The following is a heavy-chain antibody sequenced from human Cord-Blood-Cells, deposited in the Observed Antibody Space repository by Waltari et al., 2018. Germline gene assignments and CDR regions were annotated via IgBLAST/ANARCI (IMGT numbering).Heavy chain of an antibody. V-gene: IGHV4-39*01. J-gene: IGHJ3*02. D-gene: IGHD5-18*01. CDR3: ARDADTAMVHDALDI. CDR2: IYYRWCT. CDR1: GGSISSSSYY. Sequence: QLQLQESGPGLVKPSETLSLTCTVSGGSISSSSYYWGWIRQPPGKGLEWIGGIYYRWCTYDNRSHIGRFTVSVDTAKNQFSLKLSSVTAADTAVYYCARDADTAMVHDALDIWGQGTMVTVSS.